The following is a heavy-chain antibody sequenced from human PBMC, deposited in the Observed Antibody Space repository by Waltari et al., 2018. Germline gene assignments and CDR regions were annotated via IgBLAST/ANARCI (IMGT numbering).Heavy chain of an antibody. CDR3: ARRNLGYAFDI. V-gene: IGHV1-69*12. J-gene: IGHJ3*02. CDR2: IIPIYGTP. D-gene: IGHD1-26*01. CDR1: GGAFGTYA. Sequence: QVQLVQSGAEVKKPGSSVKVSCKASGGAFGTYAITWVRQAPGHGLAWGGGIIPIYGTPNFAQKFQGRVTFTAGGSTTTAYMELTSLKSEDTAIYYCARRNLGYAFDIWGQGTLVTVSS.